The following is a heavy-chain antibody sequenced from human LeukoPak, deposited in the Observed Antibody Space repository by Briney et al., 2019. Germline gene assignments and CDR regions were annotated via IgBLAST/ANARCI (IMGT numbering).Heavy chain of an antibody. J-gene: IGHJ5*02. CDR2: ISHDGSNK. CDR1: GFTFSSYA. V-gene: IGHV3-30-3*01. Sequence: GGSLRLSCAASGFTFSSYAMHWVRQAPGKGLEWVAVISHDGSNKYYADSVKGRFTISRDNSKNTLYLQMNSLRAEDTAVYYCARERGYYDSSGYPNWFDPWGQGTLVTVSS. D-gene: IGHD3-22*01. CDR3: ARERGYYDSSGYPNWFDP.